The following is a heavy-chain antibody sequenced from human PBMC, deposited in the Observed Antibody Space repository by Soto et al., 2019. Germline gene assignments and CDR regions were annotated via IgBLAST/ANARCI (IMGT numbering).Heavy chain of an antibody. V-gene: IGHV1-69*01. Sequence: QVQLVQSGAEVKTPGSSVKVSCKASGGTLSDYAISWVRQAPGQGLEWMGGIMPTVDSANYAQNFQGRLTISADESTSTANLELSRLRSDDTAVYYCAVAAVRDIMAQESSGMAVWGQGTTVIVSS. D-gene: IGHD3-10*01. CDR2: IMPTVDSA. J-gene: IGHJ6*02. CDR1: GGTLSDYA. CDR3: AVAAVRDIMAQESSGMAV.